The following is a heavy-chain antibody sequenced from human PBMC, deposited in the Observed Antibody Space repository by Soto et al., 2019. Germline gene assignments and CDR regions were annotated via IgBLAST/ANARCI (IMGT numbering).Heavy chain of an antibody. CDR1: GFSLSNAAMG. CDR2: LFSNDEK. CDR3: ARLVVGDGYHYYYDY. Sequence: QVTLKESGPVLVKPTETLTLTCTVSGFSLSNAAMGVGWIRQSPGKALEWLAHLFSNDEKSYSPSLKTRLTISKDSSKRQVVPTVTNMYPMDPATYHCARLVVGDGYHYYYDYWGQGTLVTVSS. D-gene: IGHD5-12*01. J-gene: IGHJ4*02. V-gene: IGHV2-26*01.